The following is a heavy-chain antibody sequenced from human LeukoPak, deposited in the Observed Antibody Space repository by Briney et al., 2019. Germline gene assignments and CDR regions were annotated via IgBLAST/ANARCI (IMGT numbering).Heavy chain of an antibody. CDR1: GFTFDDHA. J-gene: IGHJ4*02. Sequence: GGSLRLSCAASGFTFDDHAMHWVRQAPGKGLEWVSGIGWHSGSTGYADSVKGRFTISRDNAKNSLYLQMNSLRAEDTALYYCGKDMNYDILTGSSTFDYWGQGALVTVSS. D-gene: IGHD3-9*01. CDR2: IGWHSGST. CDR3: GKDMNYDILTGSSTFDY. V-gene: IGHV3-9*01.